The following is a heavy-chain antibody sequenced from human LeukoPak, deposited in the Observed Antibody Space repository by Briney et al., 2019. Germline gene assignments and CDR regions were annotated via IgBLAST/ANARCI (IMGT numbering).Heavy chain of an antibody. CDR2: MNPNSGNT. J-gene: IGHJ4*02. Sequence: ASVKVSCKTSGDTFNSYTINWVRQATGQGLEWMGWMNPNSGNTGYAQKFQGRVTITRNTSISTAYMELSSLRSEDTAVYYYAREDYGGNSDYWGQGTLVTVSS. V-gene: IGHV1-8*03. CDR1: GDTFNSYT. D-gene: IGHD4-23*01. CDR3: AREDYGGNSDY.